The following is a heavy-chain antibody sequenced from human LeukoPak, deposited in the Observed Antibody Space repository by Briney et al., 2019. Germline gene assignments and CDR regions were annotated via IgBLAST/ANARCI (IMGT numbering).Heavy chain of an antibody. Sequence: SETLSLTCTVSGYSISSGYYWGWIRQPPGKGLEWIGSIYHSGSTYYNPSLKSRVTISVDTSKNRFSLKLSSVTAADTAVYYCARELPYGDKTYNWFDPWGQGTLVTVSS. D-gene: IGHD4-17*01. CDR2: IYHSGST. CDR3: ARELPYGDKTYNWFDP. V-gene: IGHV4-38-2*02. J-gene: IGHJ5*02. CDR1: GYSISSGYY.